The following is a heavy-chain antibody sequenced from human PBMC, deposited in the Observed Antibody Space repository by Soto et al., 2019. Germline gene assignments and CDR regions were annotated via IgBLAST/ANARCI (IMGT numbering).Heavy chain of an antibody. CDR2: IYYSGST. CDR3: ARATTVTTFLFDY. D-gene: IGHD4-4*01. CDR1: GGSISSYY. V-gene: IGHV4-59*01. Sequence: SETLSLTCTVSGGSISSYYWSWIRQPPGKGLEWIGYIYYSGSTNYNPSLKSRVTISVDTSKNQFSLKLSSVTAADTAVYYCARATTVTTFLFDYWGQGTLVTVSS. J-gene: IGHJ4*02.